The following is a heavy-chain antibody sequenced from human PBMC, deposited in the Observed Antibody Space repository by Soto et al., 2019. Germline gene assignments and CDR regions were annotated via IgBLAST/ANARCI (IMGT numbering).Heavy chain of an antibody. CDR2: IWYDGSNK. D-gene: IGHD5-12*01. CDR1: GVTRSSYG. V-gene: IGHV3-33*01. CDR3: ARDQLSRYSGYDYGHQTDY. J-gene: IGHJ4*02. Sequence: GALKLYCAELGVTRSSYGMHWVRQAPGKGLEWVAVIWYDGSNKYYADSVKGRFTISRDNSKNTLYLQMNSLRAEDTAVYYCARDQLSRYSGYDYGHQTDYWGQGTLVTVSS.